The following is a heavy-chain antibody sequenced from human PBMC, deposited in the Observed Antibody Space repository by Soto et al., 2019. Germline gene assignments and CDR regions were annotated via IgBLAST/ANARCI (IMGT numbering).Heavy chain of an antibody. J-gene: IGHJ4*02. CDR1: GFTFSDYA. D-gene: IGHD3-10*01. V-gene: IGHV3-21*01. CDR3: GRRWLAEGVTGPADY. CDR2: INTNSYYI. Sequence: EVQLVESGGGLVKPGGSLRLSCAAFGFTFSDYAMSWVRQAPGKGLEWVSSINTNSYYIYYGDSVKGRFTTSRDNAQNSLYVQMNSLIVEDTAVYYCGRRWLAEGVTGPADYWGQGTLVIVSS.